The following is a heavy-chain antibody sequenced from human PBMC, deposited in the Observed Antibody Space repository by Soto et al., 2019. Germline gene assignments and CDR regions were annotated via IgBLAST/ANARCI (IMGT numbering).Heavy chain of an antibody. CDR2: ISAYNGNR. D-gene: IGHD6-19*01. Sequence: QVQLVQSGAEVKKPGASVKVSCKASGYTFFNYGISWVRRAPGQGLEWMGWISAYNGNRNYAGKFQGRATMTTETSTSTAYMELRSLRSDDSPVYYCARDGITLAGSFDYWGQGTLVTVSS. CDR1: GYTFFNYG. J-gene: IGHJ4*02. V-gene: IGHV1-18*01. CDR3: ARDGITLAGSFDY.